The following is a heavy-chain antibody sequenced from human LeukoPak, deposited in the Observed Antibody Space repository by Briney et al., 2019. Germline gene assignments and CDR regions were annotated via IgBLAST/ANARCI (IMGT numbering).Heavy chain of an antibody. CDR3: ARQYYYYDSSGYYFPFDY. V-gene: IGHV5-51*01. CDR2: IYPGDSDT. J-gene: IGHJ4*02. CDR1: GYSFTSYW. Sequence: GESLKISCKGSGYSFTSYWIGWVRQLPGKGLEWMGIIYPGDSDTRYSPSFQGQVTISADKSISTAYLQWSSLKASDTAMYYCARQYYYYDSSGYYFPFDYWGQGTLVTVSS. D-gene: IGHD3-22*01.